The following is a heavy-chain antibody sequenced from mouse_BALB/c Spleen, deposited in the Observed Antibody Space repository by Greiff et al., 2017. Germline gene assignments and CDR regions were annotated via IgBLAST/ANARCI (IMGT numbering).Heavy chain of an antibody. CDR3: ALYGYGFDY. D-gene: IGHD2-2*01. CDR1: GFNIKDYY. CDR2: IDPENGNT. V-gene: IGHV14-1*02. J-gene: IGHJ2*01. Sequence: EVQLQQSGAELVRSGASVKLSCTASGFNIKDYYMHWVKQRPEQGLEWIGWIDPENGNTIYDPKFQGKASITADTSSNTAYLQLSSLTSEDTAVYYCALYGYGFDYWGQGTTLTVSS.